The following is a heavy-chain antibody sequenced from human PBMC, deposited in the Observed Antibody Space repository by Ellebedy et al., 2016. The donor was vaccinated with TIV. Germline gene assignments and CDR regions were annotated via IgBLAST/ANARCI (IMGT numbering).Heavy chain of an antibody. V-gene: IGHV3-23*01. Sequence: GESLKLSCASSGFPFSTYSMNWVRQAQGKGLEWVSSLSGGGGSTYYADSVKGRFTISRDNSKNTLFLQMNRLRAEDTAGYYCAKPYDSLISPFQHWGQGTLVTVSS. CDR3: AKPYDSLISPFQH. CDR1: GFPFSTYS. J-gene: IGHJ1*01. D-gene: IGHD3-9*01. CDR2: LSGGGGST.